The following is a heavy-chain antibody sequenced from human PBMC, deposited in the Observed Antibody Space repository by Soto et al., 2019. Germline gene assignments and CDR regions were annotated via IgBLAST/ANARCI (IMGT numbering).Heavy chain of an antibody. Sequence: QVRLVESGGGVVQPGRSLRLSCSASGFTFRNFGFHWVRQAPRKGLEWVALIWYDGSNKYYAESLKGRVSISRDNSKNSMYPEMKNLRCEETADYYGESDGNIQGRPPHNFDAMDVWGQGTTVTVSS. J-gene: IGHJ6*02. CDR1: GFTFRNFG. CDR2: IWYDGSNK. V-gene: IGHV3-33*08. D-gene: IGHD1-1*01. CDR3: ESDGNIQGRPPHNFDAMDV.